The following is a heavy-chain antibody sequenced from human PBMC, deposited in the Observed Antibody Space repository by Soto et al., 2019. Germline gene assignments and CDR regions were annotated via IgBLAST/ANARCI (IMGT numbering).Heavy chain of an antibody. CDR1: GYTFTSYA. V-gene: IGHV1-3*01. J-gene: IGHJ5*02. CDR3: ARDPQVLRFLPVWFDP. CDR2: INAGNGNT. Sequence: ASVKVSCKASGYTFTSYAMHWVRQAPGQRLEWMGWINAGNGNTKYSQKFQGRVTITRDTSASTAYMELSSLRSEDTAVYYCARDPQVLRFLPVWFDPWGQGTLVTVSS. D-gene: IGHD3-3*01.